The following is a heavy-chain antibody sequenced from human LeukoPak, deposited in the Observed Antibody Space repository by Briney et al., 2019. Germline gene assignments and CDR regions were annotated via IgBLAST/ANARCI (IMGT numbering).Heavy chain of an antibody. J-gene: IGHJ4*02. CDR1: GGSISSYY. D-gene: IGHD3-10*01. V-gene: IGHV4-59*01. CDR3: ASHYGSGSFYSPFGY. Sequence: SETLSLTCTVSGGSISSYYWSWIRQPPGKGLEWIGYIYYSGSTNYNPSLKSRVTISLDTSKNQFSLKLNSVTAADTAVCYCASHYGSGSFYSPFGYWGQGTLVTVSS. CDR2: IYYSGST.